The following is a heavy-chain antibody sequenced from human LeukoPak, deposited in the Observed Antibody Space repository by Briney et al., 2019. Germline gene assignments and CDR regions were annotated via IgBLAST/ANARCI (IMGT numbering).Heavy chain of an antibody. D-gene: IGHD6-19*01. Sequence: SETLSLTCTVSGGSFSSGSYYWSWIRQPPGKGLEWIGYIYYSGSTNYNPSLKSRVTISVDTSKNQFSLKLSSVTAADTAVYYCATNSGWYDYWGQGTLVTVSS. V-gene: IGHV4-61*01. CDR2: IYYSGST. CDR3: ATNSGWYDY. J-gene: IGHJ4*02. CDR1: GGSFSSGSYY.